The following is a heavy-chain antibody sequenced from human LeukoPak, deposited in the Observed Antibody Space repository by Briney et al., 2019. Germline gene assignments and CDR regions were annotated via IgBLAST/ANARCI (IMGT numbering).Heavy chain of an antibody. V-gene: IGHV5-51*01. J-gene: IGHJ5*02. CDR1: GYSFTSYW. Sequence: GESLKISCKGSGYSFTSYWIGWVRQMPGKGLEWMGVIYPGDSDTRYSPSFQGQVTISADKSISTAYLQWSSLKASDTAMYYCARGELRFLHRFDPWGQGALVTVSS. CDR3: ARGELRFLHRFDP. CDR2: IYPGDSDT. D-gene: IGHD3-3*01.